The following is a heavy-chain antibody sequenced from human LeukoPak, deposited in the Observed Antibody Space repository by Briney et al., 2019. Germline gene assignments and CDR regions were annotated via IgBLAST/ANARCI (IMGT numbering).Heavy chain of an antibody. J-gene: IGHJ4*02. CDR2: ISYDGSNK. CDR3: AKRDFSGSFAMFDY. V-gene: IGHV3-30*18. Sequence: PGRSLRLSCAASGFTFSSYGMHWVRQAPGKGLEWVAVISYDGSNKYYADSVKGRFTISRDNSKNTLYLQMNSLRAEDTAVYYCAKRDFSGSFAMFDYWGQGTLVTVSS. D-gene: IGHD6-19*01. CDR1: GFTFSSYG.